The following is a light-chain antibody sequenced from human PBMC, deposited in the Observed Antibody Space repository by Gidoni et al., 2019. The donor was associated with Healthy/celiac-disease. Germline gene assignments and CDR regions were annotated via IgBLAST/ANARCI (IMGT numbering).Light chain of an antibody. CDR1: QSVSSN. CDR3: QQYNNWPQT. J-gene: IGKJ1*01. V-gene: IGKV3-15*01. Sequence: EIVMTQSPATLSVSPGERATLSCRASQSVSSNLAWYQQKPGQAPRLLIYGASTRATGITARFSGSGSGKEFNLTISSLQSEDFAVYYCQQYNNWPQTFGQGTKVEIK. CDR2: GAS.